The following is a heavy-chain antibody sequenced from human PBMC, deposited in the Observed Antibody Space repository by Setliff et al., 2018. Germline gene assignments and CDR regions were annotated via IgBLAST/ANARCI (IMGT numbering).Heavy chain of an antibody. J-gene: IGHJ4*02. Sequence: PSETLSLTCTVSGGSISSSSYYWGWIRQPPGKGLEWIGSIYYSGSTYYNPSLKSRVTISVDTSKNQFSLKLSSVTAADTAVYYCARQPRGDWEYYFDYWGQGTLVTVSS. CDR3: ARQPRGDWEYYFDY. CDR2: IYYSGST. D-gene: IGHD1-26*01. V-gene: IGHV4-39*01. CDR1: GGSISSSSYY.